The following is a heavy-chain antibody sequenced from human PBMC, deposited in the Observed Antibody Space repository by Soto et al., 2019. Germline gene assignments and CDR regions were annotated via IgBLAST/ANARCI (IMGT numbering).Heavy chain of an antibody. V-gene: IGHV5-10-1*01. CDR3: AREGYSFDRSYYGVDV. D-gene: IGHD5-18*01. CDR2: TDPFDSYT. Sequence: GESLKISCKASGYSFTNYWITWVRQMPGKGLEWMGRTDPFDSYTNFNPSLQGHVTVSVDKSITTAYLQWSSLKASDTAIYHCAREGYSFDRSYYGVDVWGQGTTVTVSS. CDR1: GYSFTNYW. J-gene: IGHJ6*02.